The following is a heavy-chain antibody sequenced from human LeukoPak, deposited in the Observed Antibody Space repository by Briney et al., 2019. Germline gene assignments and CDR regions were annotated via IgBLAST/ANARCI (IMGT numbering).Heavy chain of an antibody. CDR3: ARGLVGAIYH. Sequence: SETLSLTCAVYGGSFSGYYWSWIRQPPGKGLEWLVEINHSGSTNYNPSLKSRVTISVDTSKNQFSLKLSAVTAADTAVYYCARGLVGAIYHWGQGTLVTVSS. CDR2: INHSGST. CDR1: GGSFSGYY. D-gene: IGHD1-26*01. J-gene: IGHJ4*02. V-gene: IGHV4-34*01.